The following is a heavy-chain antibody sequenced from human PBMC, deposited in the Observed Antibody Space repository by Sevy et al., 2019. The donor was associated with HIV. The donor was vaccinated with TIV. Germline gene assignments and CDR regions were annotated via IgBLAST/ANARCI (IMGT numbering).Heavy chain of an antibody. CDR1: GFTFSSYS. V-gene: IGHV3-21*01. CDR2: ISSSSSYI. D-gene: IGHD4-17*01. CDR3: ARAPGDYDEYY. Sequence: GGSLRLSCVASGFTFSSYSMNWVRQAPGKGLEWVSSISSSSSYIYYAASVKGRFTISRDNAKNSLYLQMNSLRAEDTAVYYCARAPGDYDEYYWGQGTLVTVSS. J-gene: IGHJ4*02.